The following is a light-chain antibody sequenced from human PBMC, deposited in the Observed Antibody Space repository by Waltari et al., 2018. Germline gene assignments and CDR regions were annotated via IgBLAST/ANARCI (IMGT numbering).Light chain of an antibody. J-gene: IGLJ3*02. Sequence: WDQHHPGNAPKLMINDVNKRPSGVSNRFSGSKSGNTASLTISGLQAEDEADYYCNSFTDSVTWVFGGGTKLTVL. CDR2: DVN. CDR3: NSFTDSVTWV. V-gene: IGLV2-14*03.